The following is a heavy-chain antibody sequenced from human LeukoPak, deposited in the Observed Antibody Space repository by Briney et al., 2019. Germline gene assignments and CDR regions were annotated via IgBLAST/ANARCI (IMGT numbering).Heavy chain of an antibody. CDR1: GFTFSSYS. D-gene: IGHD1-7*01. CDR3: AKVDPNYYFDY. V-gene: IGHV3-48*01. Sequence: GGSLRLSCAASGFTFSSYSMNWVRQAPGKGLEWVSYISSSSSTIYYADSVKGRFTISRDNSKNTLYLQMNSLRVEDTAVYYCAKVDPNYYFDYWGQGTLVTVSS. CDR2: ISSSSSTI. J-gene: IGHJ4*02.